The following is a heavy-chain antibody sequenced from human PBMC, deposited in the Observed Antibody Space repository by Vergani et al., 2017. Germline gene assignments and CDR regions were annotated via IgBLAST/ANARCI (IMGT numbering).Heavy chain of an antibody. J-gene: IGHJ6*03. V-gene: IGHV3-23*01. CDR3: ARYEYCAHVFCYMTYYYYMDV. D-gene: IGHD2-8*01. Sequence: EVQLLESGGSLKQPGGSVRLSCAASGFTFSTYAMHWVRQAPGKGLECVSALTGGGESTYYADSFKGRFIISRDNSRDTLYLQMNSLRPEDTAVYYCARYEYCAHVFCYMTYYYYMDVWGKGTAVTVSS. CDR2: LTGGGEST. CDR1: GFTFSTYA.